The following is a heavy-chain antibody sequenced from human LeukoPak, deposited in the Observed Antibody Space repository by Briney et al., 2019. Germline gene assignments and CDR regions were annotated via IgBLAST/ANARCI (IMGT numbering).Heavy chain of an antibody. CDR1: GYTFTGYY. V-gene: IGHV1-2*02. J-gene: IGHJ3*02. Sequence: ASVKVSCKASGYTFTGYYMHWVRQAPGQGLEWMGWINPNSGGTNYAQKFQGGVTMTRDTSISTAYMELSRLRSDDTAVYYCARILSVVVTAFDAFDIWGQGTMVTVSS. CDR3: ARILSVVVTAFDAFDI. CDR2: INPNSGGT. D-gene: IGHD2-21*02.